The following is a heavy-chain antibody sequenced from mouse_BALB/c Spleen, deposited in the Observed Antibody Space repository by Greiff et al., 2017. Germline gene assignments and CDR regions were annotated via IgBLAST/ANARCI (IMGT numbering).Heavy chain of an antibody. CDR2: IDPYNGGT. D-gene: IGHD2-2*01. V-gene: IGHV1S135*01. Sequence: EVQLVESGPELVKPGASVKVSCKASGYAFTSYNMYWVKQSHGKSLEWIGYIDPYNGGTSYNQKFKGKATLTVDKSSSTAYMHLNSLTSEDSAVYYCARGDGYDRRAMDYWGQGTSVTVSS. J-gene: IGHJ4*01. CDR3: ARGDGYDRRAMDY. CDR1: GYAFTSYN.